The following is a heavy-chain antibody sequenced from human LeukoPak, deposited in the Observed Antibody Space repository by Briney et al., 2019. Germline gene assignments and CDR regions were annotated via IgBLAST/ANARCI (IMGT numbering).Heavy chain of an antibody. CDR1: GYTFTGYY. CDR3: ARKAEGYCSGGSCSNNWFDP. CDR2: INPNSGGT. Sequence: GASVKVSCKASGYTFTGYYMHWVRQAPGQGLGWMGWINPNSGGTNYAQKFQGRVTMTRDTSISTAYMELSRLRSDDTAVYYCARKAEGYCSGGSCSNNWFDPWGQGTLVTVSS. V-gene: IGHV1-2*02. D-gene: IGHD2-15*01. J-gene: IGHJ5*02.